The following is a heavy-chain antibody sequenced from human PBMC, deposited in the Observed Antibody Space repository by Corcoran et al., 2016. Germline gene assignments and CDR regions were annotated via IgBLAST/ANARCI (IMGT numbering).Heavy chain of an antibody. CDR2: IYYSGST. CDR1: GGSISSYY. Sequence: QVQLQESGPGLVKPSETLSLTCTVSGGSISSYYWSWIRQPPGKGLEWIGYIYYSGSTNYNPSLKSRVTISVDTSKNQFSLKLSSVTAADTAVYYCARADYGSGSYTLYFDYWGQGTLVTVSS. V-gene: IGHV4-59*01. D-gene: IGHD3-10*01. J-gene: IGHJ4*02. CDR3: ARADYGSGSYTLYFDY.